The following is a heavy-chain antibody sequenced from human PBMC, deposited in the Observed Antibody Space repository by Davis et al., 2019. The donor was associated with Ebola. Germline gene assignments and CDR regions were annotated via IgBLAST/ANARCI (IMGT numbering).Heavy chain of an antibody. CDR2: INTDGSTT. D-gene: IGHD5-12*01. V-gene: IGHV3-74*01. Sequence: HTGGSLRLSCAASEFTFGNHWMYWVRQAPGKGLVGVSRINTDGSTTSYVDSVKGRFTISRDYSGNTLSLQMNTLTAEDTAMYYCATLATRDFDHWGQGTQVTVSS. CDR1: EFTFGNHW. CDR3: ATLATRDFDH. J-gene: IGHJ4*02.